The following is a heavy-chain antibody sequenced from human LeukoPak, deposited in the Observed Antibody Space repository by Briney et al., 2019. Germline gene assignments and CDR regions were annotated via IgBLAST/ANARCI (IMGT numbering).Heavy chain of an antibody. V-gene: IGHV3-7*01. CDR1: GFTFSSYW. CDR2: IKEDGTNK. Sequence: GGSLRLSCAASGFTFSSYWMSWVRQAPGKGLEWAANIKEDGTNKYYVGSVRGRFTISRDNAENSLYLQMNSLRADDTAMYYCAREARGTRAAFDIWGQGTMVTVFS. CDR3: AREARGTRAAFDI. D-gene: IGHD2-8*01. J-gene: IGHJ3*02.